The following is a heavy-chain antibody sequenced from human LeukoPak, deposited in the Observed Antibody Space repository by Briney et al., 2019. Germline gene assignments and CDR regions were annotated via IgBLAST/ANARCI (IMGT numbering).Heavy chain of an antibody. CDR3: ARRRNYYDSSGYYPSGMDV. V-gene: IGHV4-34*01. Sequence: SKTLSLTCAVYGGSFSGYYWSWIRQPPGKGLEWIGEINHSGSTNYNPSLKSRVTISVDTSKNQFSLKLSSVTAADTAVYYCARRRNYYDSSGYYPSGMDVWGQGTTVTVSS. CDR2: INHSGST. CDR1: GGSFSGYY. D-gene: IGHD3-22*01. J-gene: IGHJ6*02.